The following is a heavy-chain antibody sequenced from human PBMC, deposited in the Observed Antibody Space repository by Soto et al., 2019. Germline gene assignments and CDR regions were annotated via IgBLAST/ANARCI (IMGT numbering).Heavy chain of an antibody. D-gene: IGHD1-26*01. Sequence: PSETLSLTCAVYGGSFSGYYWSWIRQPPGKGLEWIGEINHSGSTNYNPSLKSRVTISVDTSKNQFSLKLSSVTAAYTAVYYCARGTWGLFHYYYGMDVWGQGTTVTVSS. CDR3: ARGTWGLFHYYYGMDV. CDR1: GGSFSGYY. J-gene: IGHJ6*02. CDR2: INHSGST. V-gene: IGHV4-34*01.